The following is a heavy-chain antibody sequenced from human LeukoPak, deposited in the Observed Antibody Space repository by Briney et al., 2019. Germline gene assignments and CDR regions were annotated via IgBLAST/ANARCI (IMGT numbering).Heavy chain of an antibody. CDR3: TRTYSSSWFGDY. CDR2: IRSKAYGGTT. V-gene: IGHV3-49*03. J-gene: IGHJ4*02. D-gene: IGHD6-13*01. CDR1: GFTFGDYA. Sequence: GRSLRLSCTASGFTFGDYAMSWFRQAPGKGLEWVGFIRSKAYGGTTEYAASVKGRFPISRDDSKSIAYLQMNSLKTEDTAVYYCTRTYSSSWFGDYWGQGTLVTVSS.